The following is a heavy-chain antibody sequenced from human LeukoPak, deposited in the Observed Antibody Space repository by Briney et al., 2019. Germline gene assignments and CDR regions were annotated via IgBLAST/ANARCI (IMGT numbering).Heavy chain of an antibody. CDR1: GYSISSGYY. J-gene: IGHJ3*02. CDR3: ARARYYYDSSGYYGNDAFDI. V-gene: IGHV4-38-2*02. CDR2: IYHSGST. D-gene: IGHD3-22*01. Sequence: SETLSLTCTVSGYSISSGYYWGWIRQPPGKGLEWIGSIYHSGSTYYNPSLKSRVTISVDTSKNQFSLKLSSVTAADTAVYYCARARYYYDSSGYYGNDAFDIWGQGTMVTVSS.